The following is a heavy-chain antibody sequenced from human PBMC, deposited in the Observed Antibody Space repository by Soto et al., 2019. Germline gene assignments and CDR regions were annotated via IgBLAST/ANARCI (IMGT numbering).Heavy chain of an antibody. CDR2: ISSSGSTI. D-gene: IGHD3-22*01. J-gene: IGHJ6*02. CDR3: ARDPSDSSGYPYGMDV. Sequence: EVQLVESGGGLVQPGGSLRLSCAASGFTFSSYEMNWVRQAPGKGLEWVSYISSSGSTIYYADSVKGRFTSSRDNAKNSLYLQMNSLRAEDTAVYYCARDPSDSSGYPYGMDVWGQGTTVTVSS. V-gene: IGHV3-48*03. CDR1: GFTFSSYE.